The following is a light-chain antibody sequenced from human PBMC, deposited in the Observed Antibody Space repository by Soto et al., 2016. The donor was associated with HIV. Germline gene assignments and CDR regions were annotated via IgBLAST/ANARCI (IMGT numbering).Light chain of an antibody. J-gene: IGLJ3*02. Sequence: SSELTQDPAVSVALGQTVRITCQGDSLRNYYASWYQQKPGQAPILVVYGKNNRPSGIPDRFSGSSSGNTASLTITGAQAEDETDYYCSSRDSEYVNRWVFGGRT. V-gene: IGLV3-19*01. CDR3: SSRDSEYVNRWV. CDR1: SLRNYY. CDR2: GKN.